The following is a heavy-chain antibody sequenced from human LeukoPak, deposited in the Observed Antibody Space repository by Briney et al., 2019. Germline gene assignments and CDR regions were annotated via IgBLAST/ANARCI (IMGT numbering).Heavy chain of an antibody. CDR3: ARDVVRLRGAPSPFDY. J-gene: IGHJ4*02. V-gene: IGHV4-38-2*02. CDR1: NYSISSGYY. D-gene: IGHD3-10*01. Sequence: SSETLSLTCTVSNYSISSGYYWGWIRQPPGKGLEWIGSIYYSGSTYYNPSLKSRVTISIDTSKNQFSLKLSSVTAADTAVYYCARDVVRLRGAPSPFDYWGQGTLVTVSS. CDR2: IYYSGST.